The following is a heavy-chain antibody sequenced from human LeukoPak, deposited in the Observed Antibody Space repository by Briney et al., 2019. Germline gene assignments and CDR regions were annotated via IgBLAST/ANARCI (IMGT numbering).Heavy chain of an antibody. CDR2: FLYDGSNQ. CDR3: AKGDSSGAFDY. D-gene: IGHD6-19*01. CDR1: GFTFRNYG. J-gene: IGHJ4*02. Sequence: PGRSLRLSCQASGFTFRNYGMHWVRQAPGKGLEWVAVFLYDGSNQYYADSVKGRFTISRDQSKNTLSLQMNSLRTEDTAVYYCAKGDSSGAFDYWGQGTLVTVSS. V-gene: IGHV3-30*18.